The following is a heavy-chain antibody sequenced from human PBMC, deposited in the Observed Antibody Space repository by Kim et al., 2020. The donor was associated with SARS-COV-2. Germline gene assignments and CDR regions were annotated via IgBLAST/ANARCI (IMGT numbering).Heavy chain of an antibody. D-gene: IGHD3-10*01. V-gene: IGHV5-10-1*01. CDR3: ARGTQVFRYGMDV. Sequence: YSPSFQGHVTLSADKSISTAYLQWSSLKAADTAMYYCARGTQVFRYGMDVWGQGTTVTVSS. J-gene: IGHJ6*02.